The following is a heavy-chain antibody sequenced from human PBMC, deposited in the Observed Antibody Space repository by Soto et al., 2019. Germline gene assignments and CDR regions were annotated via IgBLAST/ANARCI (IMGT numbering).Heavy chain of an antibody. D-gene: IGHD3-16*01. J-gene: IGHJ6*02. CDR2: ISTDGSST. V-gene: IGHV3-74*01. CDR1: GFTFRSYW. CDR3: ARDETQTFRSYVYYYGVDV. Sequence: GGSLRLSCAVSGFTFRSYWMHWVRQAPGRGLAWVSRISTDGSSTSYADSVKGRFTISRDNAKNTLYLQMNSLRVEDTAVYYCARDETQTFRSYVYYYGVDVWGQGTTVTVSS.